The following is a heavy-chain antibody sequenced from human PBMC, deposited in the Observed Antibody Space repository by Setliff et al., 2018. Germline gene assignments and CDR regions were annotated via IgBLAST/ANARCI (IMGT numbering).Heavy chain of an antibody. Sequence: LRLSCAASGFTFNNYAMSWVRQAPGKRLEWVSVVYRGGSTTFYADSVKGRFTISRDNSKNTLYLQMNSLRPEDTAVYYCARTCSGSGCYAGLESWGQGTPVTVSS. CDR3: ARTCSGSGCYAGLES. J-gene: IGHJ4*02. D-gene: IGHD2-15*01. CDR2: VYRGGSTT. V-gene: IGHV3-23*03. CDR1: GFTFNNYA.